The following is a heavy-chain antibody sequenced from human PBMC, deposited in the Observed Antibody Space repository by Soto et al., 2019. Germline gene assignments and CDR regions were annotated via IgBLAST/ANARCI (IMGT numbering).Heavy chain of an antibody. CDR1: GFSVTANY. Sequence: EVQVVESGGGLIQPGRSLRLSFEVSGFSVTANYMSWVRQAPGKGLEWVSVIYRGGSTYYIDSVKGRFSISRDISKNTLYLQMNNLRAEDTAVYYCHGYGYWGQGTLVTVST. CDR3: HGYGY. D-gene: IGHD5-12*01. CDR2: IYRGGST. V-gene: IGHV3-53*01. J-gene: IGHJ4*02.